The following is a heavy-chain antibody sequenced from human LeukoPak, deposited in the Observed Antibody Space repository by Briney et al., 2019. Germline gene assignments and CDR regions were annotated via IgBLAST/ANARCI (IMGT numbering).Heavy chain of an antibody. D-gene: IGHD5-18*01. J-gene: IGHJ4*02. V-gene: IGHV3-30*18. CDR3: AKDSRGYSYGFGVFDY. Sequence: GGSLRLSCAASGFTFSSYGMHWVRQAPGKGLEWVAVISYDGSNKYYADSVKGRFTISRDNSKNTLYLQMNSLRAEDTAVYYCAKDSRGYSYGFGVFDYWGQGTLVTVSS. CDR1: GFTFSSYG. CDR2: ISYDGSNK.